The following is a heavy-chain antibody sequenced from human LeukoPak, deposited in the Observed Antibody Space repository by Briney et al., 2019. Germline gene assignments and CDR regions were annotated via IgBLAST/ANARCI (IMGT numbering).Heavy chain of an antibody. CDR3: ARLVYPNPPTVVSGYYFDY. V-gene: IGHV4-59*08. CDR1: GVSITSYY. J-gene: IGHJ4*02. D-gene: IGHD4-23*01. CDR2: IYYSGST. Sequence: PSETLSLTCTVSGVSITSYYWSSIRQPPRKRLEWIGYIYYSGSTNYNPSLKSLVTISVDMSKNQFSLKLSSVTAADTAVYYCARLVYPNPPTVVSGYYFDYWGQGTLVTVSS.